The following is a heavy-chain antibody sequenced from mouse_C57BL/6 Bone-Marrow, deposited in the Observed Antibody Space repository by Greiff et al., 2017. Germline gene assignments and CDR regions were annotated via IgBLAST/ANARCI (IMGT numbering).Heavy chain of an antibody. Sequence: VKLQQPGAELVMPGASVKLSCKASGYTFTSYWMHWVKQRPGQGLEWIGEIDPSDSYTNYNQKFKGKSTLTVDKSYSTAYMQLSSLTSEDSAVYYCVLYYGYDRGWYFDVWGTGTTVTVSS. CDR1: GYTFTSYW. CDR2: IDPSDSYT. J-gene: IGHJ1*03. D-gene: IGHD2-2*01. V-gene: IGHV1-69*01. CDR3: VLYYGYDRGWYFDV.